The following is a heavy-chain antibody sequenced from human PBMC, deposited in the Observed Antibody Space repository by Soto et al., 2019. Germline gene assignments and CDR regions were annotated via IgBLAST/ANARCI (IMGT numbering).Heavy chain of an antibody. Sequence: QVQLVQSGAEVKKPGSSVKVSCKASGGTFSSYAISWVRQAPGQGLEWMGEIIPIFGTANYAQKFQGRVTSTADESTSTADMELSSLSSDDTAVYYCARDGGPSSGYYPYWFDPWGQGTLVTVSS. V-gene: IGHV1-69*12. J-gene: IGHJ5*02. CDR2: IIPIFGTA. CDR1: GGTFSSYA. D-gene: IGHD3-22*01. CDR3: ARDGGPSSGYYPYWFDP.